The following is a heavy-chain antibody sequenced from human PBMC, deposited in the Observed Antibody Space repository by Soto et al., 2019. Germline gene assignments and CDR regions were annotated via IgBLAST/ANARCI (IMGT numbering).Heavy chain of an antibody. J-gene: IGHJ6*02. CDR1: GFTFSSYA. D-gene: IGHD3-3*01. CDR3: AREFWSGPRYYYGMDV. V-gene: IGHV3-30-3*01. Sequence: SGGSLRLSCAASGFTFSSYAMHWVRQAPGKGLEWVAVISYDGSNKYYADSVKGRFTISRDNSKNTLYLQMNSLRAEDTAVYYCAREFWSGPRYYYGMDVWGQGTTVTVSS. CDR2: ISYDGSNK.